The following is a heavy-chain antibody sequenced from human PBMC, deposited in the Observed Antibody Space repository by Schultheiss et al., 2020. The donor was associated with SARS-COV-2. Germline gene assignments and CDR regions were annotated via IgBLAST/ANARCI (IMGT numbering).Heavy chain of an antibody. CDR2: ISYDGSNI. D-gene: IGHD2-21*02. Sequence: GGSLRLSCAASGFTFSSYGMHWVRQAPGKGLEWVAVISYDGSNIYYADSVKGRFTISRDNSKNTLYLQMNSLRAEDTAVYYCAREGIVVVTATLVFDYWGQGTLVTVSS. CDR1: GFTFSSYG. V-gene: IGHV3-30*03. J-gene: IGHJ4*02. CDR3: AREGIVVVTATLVFDY.